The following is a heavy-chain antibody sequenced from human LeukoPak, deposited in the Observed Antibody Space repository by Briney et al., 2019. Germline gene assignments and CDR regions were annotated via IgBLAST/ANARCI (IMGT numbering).Heavy chain of an antibody. D-gene: IGHD6-19*01. CDR1: GGSINSTDYY. J-gene: IGHJ4*02. Sequence: PSETLSLTCSVSGGSINSTDYYWSWVRQPAGKGPEWIGRIYSTGITKYNPSLKSRVIISVDTSKNQFTLKLSSVTAADTAVYYCARGPNYSSGWYVGYWGQGTLVTVSS. V-gene: IGHV4-4*07. CDR2: IYSTGIT. CDR3: ARGPNYSSGWYVGY.